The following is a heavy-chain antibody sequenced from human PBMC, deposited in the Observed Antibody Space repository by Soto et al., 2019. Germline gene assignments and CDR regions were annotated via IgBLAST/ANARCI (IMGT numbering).Heavy chain of an antibody. D-gene: IGHD2-8*01. V-gene: IGHV3-30-3*01. Sequence: GGSLRLSCAASGFTFSNYAMHWIRQAPGKGLEWVAVISYDGSNKYYADSVKGRFTISRDNSKNTLYLQMNSLRAEDTAVYYCASEYCSNGVCYAPFDYWGHGTLVTVSS. CDR3: ASEYCSNGVCYAPFDY. J-gene: IGHJ4*01. CDR1: GFTFSNYA. CDR2: ISYDGSNK.